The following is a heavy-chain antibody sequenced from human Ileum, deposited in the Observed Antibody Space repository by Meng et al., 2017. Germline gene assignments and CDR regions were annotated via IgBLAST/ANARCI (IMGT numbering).Heavy chain of an antibody. D-gene: IGHD6-13*01. CDR3: ATHYGGSSSWYAFYGWFDP. V-gene: IGHV1-24*01. CDR2: FYPEDGET. Sequence: ASLKVSCKVSGYTLTELSMHWMRQAPGKGLEWMGGFYPEDGETIYAQKFQGRVTMTEDTSTDTAYMELSSLRSEDTAVYYCATHYGGSSSWYAFYGWFDPWGQGTLVTVSS. CDR1: GYTLTELS. J-gene: IGHJ5*02.